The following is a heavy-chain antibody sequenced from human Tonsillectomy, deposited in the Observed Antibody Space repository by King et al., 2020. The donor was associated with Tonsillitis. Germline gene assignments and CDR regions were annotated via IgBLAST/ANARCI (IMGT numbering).Heavy chain of an antibody. CDR2: IRSTACGGTT. CDR1: GFTFGDYA. V-gene: IGHV3-49*04. CDR3: TRDLYCSGGSCYSFDY. D-gene: IGHD2-15*01. J-gene: IGHJ4*02. Sequence: VQLVESGGGLVKPGRSLRLSCTASGFTFGDYAMSWVRQAPGKGLEWVVFIRSTACGGTTEYAASVKGRFTISRDDSKSIAYLQMNSLKTEDTAVYYCTRDLYCSGGSCYSFDYWGQGTLVTVSS.